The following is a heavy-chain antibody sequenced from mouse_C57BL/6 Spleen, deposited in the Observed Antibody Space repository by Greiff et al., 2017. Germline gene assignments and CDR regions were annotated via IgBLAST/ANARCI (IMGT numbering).Heavy chain of an antibody. V-gene: IGHV1-52*01. CDR1: GYTFTSYW. CDR3: ATGVTTGDYYAMDY. D-gene: IGHD2-2*01. CDR2: IDPSDSET. J-gene: IGHJ4*01. Sequence: QVQLQQPGAELVRPGSSVKLSCKASGYTFTSYWMHWVKQRPIQGLEWIGNIDPSDSETHYNQKFKDKATLTVDKSSSTAYMQLSSLTSEDSAVYYCATGVTTGDYYAMDYWGQGTSVTVSS.